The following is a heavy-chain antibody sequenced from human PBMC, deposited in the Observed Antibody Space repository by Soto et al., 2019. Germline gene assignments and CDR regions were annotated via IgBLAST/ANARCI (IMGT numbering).Heavy chain of an antibody. Sequence: EVQLLQSGGGLVQPGGSLRLSCAASGFTFSICAMTWVRQSPGKGLEWVSGISGNGGTTYYADSVKGRFIISRDNSKNTLYLQMNSLRVDDTAVYYCAKDWAEFRTSGGQGTLVTVSS. CDR3: AKDWAEFRTS. CDR1: GFTFSICA. V-gene: IGHV3-23*01. CDR2: ISGNGGTT. D-gene: IGHD2-2*01. J-gene: IGHJ4*02.